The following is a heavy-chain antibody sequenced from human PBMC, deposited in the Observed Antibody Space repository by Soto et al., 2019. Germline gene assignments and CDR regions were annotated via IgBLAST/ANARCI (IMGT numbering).Heavy chain of an antibody. Sequence: QVPLVESGGGVVQPGRSLRLSCAASGFTFSSYGMHWVRHAPGKGLEGVAVISYDGSNEYYADSVKGRFTISRDNTKNSLYLQMISLGDEDTAVYYWAKPVEKYITGAASFDYWGQGTLVTVSS. CDR3: AKPVEKYITGAASFDY. CDR2: ISYDGSNE. CDR1: GFTFSSYG. D-gene: IGHD1-20*01. J-gene: IGHJ4*02. V-gene: IGHV3-30*18.